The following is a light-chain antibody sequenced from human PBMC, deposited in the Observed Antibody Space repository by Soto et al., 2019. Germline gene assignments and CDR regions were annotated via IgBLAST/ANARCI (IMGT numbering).Light chain of an antibody. CDR1: QSISHY. CDR2: DAS. CDR3: QQYNSEST. V-gene: IGKV1-5*01. J-gene: IGKJ2*01. Sequence: DIPMTQSPSSLSASVGDRVTITCRASQSISHYLAWYQQKPGKAPKLLIYDASSLEGGIPSRFSGSGSGTKFTLTISSLQPADFATYYXQQYNSESTFGQGTKLGIK.